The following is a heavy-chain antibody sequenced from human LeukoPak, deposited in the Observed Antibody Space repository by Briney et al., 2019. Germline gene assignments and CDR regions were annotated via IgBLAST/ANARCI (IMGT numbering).Heavy chain of an antibody. V-gene: IGHV3-30*18. D-gene: IGHD3-10*01. CDR1: GFIFSTYV. Sequence: GGSLRLSCAASGFIFSTYVIHWVRQAPGKGLQWVAVISYDGSDKYYADSVKGRFTISRDNSKNTLYLQMNSLKPEDTAVYYCAKEHRYYSGSGSYSYFNYWGQGTLVTGSS. CDR2: ISYDGSDK. CDR3: AKEHRYYSGSGSYSYFNY. J-gene: IGHJ4*02.